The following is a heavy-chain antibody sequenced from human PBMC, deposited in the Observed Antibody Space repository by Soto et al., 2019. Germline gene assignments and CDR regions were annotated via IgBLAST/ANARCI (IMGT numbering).Heavy chain of an antibody. D-gene: IGHD6-19*01. V-gene: IGHV4-31*03. CDR1: GYSITAGGYY. CDR2: FYSSGSI. CDR3: ARMYSSGSGWFHP. J-gene: IGHJ5*01. Sequence: SETLSLTCFVSGYSITAGGYYWSWIRHHPGKGLEWIGSFYSSGSIIYNPPLRSRVSISGDTSSNQFSMSLTSVTAADTARYYCARMYSSGSGWFHPWGQGTLVTV.